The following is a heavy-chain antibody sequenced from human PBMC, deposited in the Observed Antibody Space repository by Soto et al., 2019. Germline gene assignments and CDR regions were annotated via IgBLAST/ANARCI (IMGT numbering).Heavy chain of an antibody. V-gene: IGHV3-33*01. CDR3: ARLGFECSSSGYYYGMED. CDR1: GFTFSSYG. CDR2: IWYDGSNK. D-gene: IGHD6-6*01. Sequence: QVQLVESGGGVVQPGRSLRLSCAASGFTFSSYGMHWVRQAPGKGLEWVAFIWYDGSNKYYADSVKGRFTISRDNSKNTLYSQMNSLRAEDTAVYYCARLGFECSSSGYYYGMEDWGQGTTVTVSS. J-gene: IGHJ6*02.